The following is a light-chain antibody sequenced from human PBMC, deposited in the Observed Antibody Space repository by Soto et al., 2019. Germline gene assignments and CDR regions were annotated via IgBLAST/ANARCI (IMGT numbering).Light chain of an antibody. Sequence: DIQMTQSPSSLSASVGDRVIITCRASQSISSYLHWYQQKPGKAPKLLIYAASNLQSGVPSRFSASGSGTDFTLTLNSLQPEDFATYYCQQGYSTLWTFGQGTKVDSK. CDR2: AAS. J-gene: IGKJ1*01. V-gene: IGKV1-39*01. CDR3: QQGYSTLWT. CDR1: QSISSY.